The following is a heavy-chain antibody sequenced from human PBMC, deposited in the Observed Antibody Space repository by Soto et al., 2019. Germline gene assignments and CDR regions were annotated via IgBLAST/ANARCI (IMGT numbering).Heavy chain of an antibody. J-gene: IGHJ6*02. CDR2: INPNSGGT. V-gene: IGHV1-2*04. Sequence: ASVTVSCKTSGYTFTGYYMHWVRQAPGQGLEWMGWINPNSGGTNYAQKFQGWVTMTRDTSISTAYMELSRLRSDDTAVYYCARATTVVAMGYYYYGMDVWGQGTTVTVSS. CDR1: GYTFTGYY. D-gene: IGHD2-15*01. CDR3: ARATTVVAMGYYYYGMDV.